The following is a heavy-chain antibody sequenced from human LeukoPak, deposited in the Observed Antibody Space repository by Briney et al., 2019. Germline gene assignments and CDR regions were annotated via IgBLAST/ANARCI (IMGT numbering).Heavy chain of an antibody. CDR1: GGAFSSYA. V-gene: IGHV1-69*05. D-gene: IGHD3-22*01. J-gene: IGHJ6*03. CDR2: IIPIFGTA. CDR3: ARRYDSSGLAGNYMDV. Sequence: SVKVSCKASGGAFSSYAISWVRQAPGQGLEWMGGIIPIFGTANYAQKFQGRVTITTDESTSTAYMELSSLRSEDTAVYYCARRYDSSGLAGNYMDVWGKGTTVTVSS.